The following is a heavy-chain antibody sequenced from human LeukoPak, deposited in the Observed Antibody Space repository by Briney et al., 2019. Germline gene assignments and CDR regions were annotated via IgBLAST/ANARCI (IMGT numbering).Heavy chain of an antibody. D-gene: IGHD3-16*01. CDR1: GGSISSGGYY. CDR2: IYYSGST. Sequence: SVTLSLTCTVSGGSISSGGYYWSWIRQHPGKGLEWIGYIYYSGSTYYNPSLKGRVTISVDTSKNQFSLKLSSVTAADTAVYYCARAGGFFSPFGYWGQGTLVTVSS. CDR3: ARAGGFFSPFGY. J-gene: IGHJ4*02. V-gene: IGHV4-31*03.